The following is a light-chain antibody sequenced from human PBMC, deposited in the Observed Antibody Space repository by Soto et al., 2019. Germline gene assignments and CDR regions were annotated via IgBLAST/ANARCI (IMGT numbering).Light chain of an antibody. CDR3: QQYGSSPV. V-gene: IGKV3-20*01. CDR1: QSVSSSD. J-gene: IGKJ1*01. Sequence: EIVLTQSPGTLSLSPGERATLSCRASQSVSSSDLAWYQQKTGQAPRLLIYGAFSRATGIPDRFSGSGSGTDFTLTISRLEPEDFAVYYCQQYGSSPVFGKGTKVEIK. CDR2: GAF.